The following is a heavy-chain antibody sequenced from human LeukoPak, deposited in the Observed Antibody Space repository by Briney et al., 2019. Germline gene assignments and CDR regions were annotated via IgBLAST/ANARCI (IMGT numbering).Heavy chain of an antibody. J-gene: IGHJ3*02. CDR3: ARRDVLHAFDI. Sequence: PGGTLRLSCAASGFTFSSFGMTWVRQAQAPGKGLEWVSGISGSDGSTYYADSVKGRFTISRDNSKNTLYLQMNSLRAEDTAVYYCARRDVLHAFDIWGQGTMVTVSS. V-gene: IGHV3-23*01. CDR1: GFTFSSFG. D-gene: IGHD5-24*01. CDR2: ISGSDGST.